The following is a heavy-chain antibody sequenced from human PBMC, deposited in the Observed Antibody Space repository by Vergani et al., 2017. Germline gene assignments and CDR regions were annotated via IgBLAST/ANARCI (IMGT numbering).Heavy chain of an antibody. CDR3: ANLLPGHNAFDI. V-gene: IGHV3-23*01. CDR2: ISGSGGST. Sequence: EVQLLESGGGLVQPGGSLRLSCAASGFTFSSYAMSWVRQAPGEGLEWVSAISGSGGSTYYADSVKGRFTISRDNSKNTLYLQMNSLRAEDTAVYYCANLLPGHNAFDIWGQGTMVTVSS. CDR1: GFTFSSYA. D-gene: IGHD2-15*01. J-gene: IGHJ3*02.